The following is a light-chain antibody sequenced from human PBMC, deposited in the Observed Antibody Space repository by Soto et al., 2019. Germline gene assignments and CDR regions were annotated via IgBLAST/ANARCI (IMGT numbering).Light chain of an antibody. CDR2: DAA. J-gene: IGKJ1*01. Sequence: EIQMTQSPSTLSASLGDRVTISCRASQPINMWLAWYQQKPGKAPNVLIYDAATLESGVPSRFNGSASGTEFSLTISSLQPDDFATYYCQQYNIHWTFGQGTKVDIK. CDR1: QPINMW. CDR3: QQYNIHWT. V-gene: IGKV1-5*01.